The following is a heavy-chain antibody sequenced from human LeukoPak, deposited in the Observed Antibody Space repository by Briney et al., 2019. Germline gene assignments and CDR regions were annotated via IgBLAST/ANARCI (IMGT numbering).Heavy chain of an antibody. V-gene: IGHV3-30*03. J-gene: IGHJ4*02. D-gene: IGHD3-10*01. CDR3: ARGRGVTKPYYFDY. Sequence: GRSLRLSCAASGFTFSSYGMHWVRQAPGKGLEWVAVISYDGSNKYYADSVKGRFTISRDNSKNTLYLQMNSLRAEDTAVYYCARGRGVTKPYYFDYWGQGTLVTVSS. CDR2: ISYDGSNK. CDR1: GFTFSSYG.